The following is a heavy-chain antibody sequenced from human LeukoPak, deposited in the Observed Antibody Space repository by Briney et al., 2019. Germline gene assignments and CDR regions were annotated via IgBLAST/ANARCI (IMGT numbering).Heavy chain of an antibody. CDR2: IYYSGST. CDR1: GGSISSYY. Sequence: SETLSLTCTVSGGSISSYYWSWIRQPPGKGLEWIGYIYYSGSTNYNPSLKSRVTISVDTSKNQFSLKLGSVTAADTAVYYCAGSSWHYYYYMDVWGKGSTVTVSS. CDR3: AGSSWHYYYYMDV. J-gene: IGHJ6*03. D-gene: IGHD6-13*01. V-gene: IGHV4-59*01.